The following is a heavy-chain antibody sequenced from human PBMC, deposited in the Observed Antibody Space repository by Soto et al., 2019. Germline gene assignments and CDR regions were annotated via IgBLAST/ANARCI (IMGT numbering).Heavy chain of an antibody. CDR3: ARDLGIAARTPYYYYGMDV. Sequence: SETLSLTCTVSGGSISSSSYYWGWIRQPPGKGLEWIGSIYYSGSTYYNPSLKSRVTISVDTSKNQFSLKLSSVTAADTAVYYCARDLGIAARTPYYYYGMDVWGQGTTVTVSS. CDR1: GGSISSSSYY. D-gene: IGHD6-6*01. J-gene: IGHJ6*02. V-gene: IGHV4-39*07. CDR2: IYYSGST.